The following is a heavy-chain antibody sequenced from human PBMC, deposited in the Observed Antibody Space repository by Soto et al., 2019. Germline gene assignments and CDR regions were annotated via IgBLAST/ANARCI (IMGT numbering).Heavy chain of an antibody. Sequence: ELHLVESGGGLVQPGGSLRLSCAASGFTVSSNYMSWVRQAPGKGLEWVSIIYSGGNTDYEDSVKSRFTIPRHNSENTVYRQMNNLRPEDTAMYYCAREKGGRDCLDVWGRGTLVTVSS. V-gene: IGHV3-53*04. J-gene: IGHJ2*01. CDR3: AREKGGRDCLDV. D-gene: IGHD2-21*01. CDR2: IYSGGNT. CDR1: GFTVSSNY.